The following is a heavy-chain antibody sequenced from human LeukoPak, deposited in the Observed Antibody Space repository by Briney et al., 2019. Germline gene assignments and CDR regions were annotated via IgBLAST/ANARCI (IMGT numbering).Heavy chain of an antibody. CDR2: MNPNSGNT. D-gene: IGHD6-19*01. V-gene: IGHV1-8*03. CDR1: GYTFTSYD. Sequence: ASVKVSCKASGYTFTSYDINWVRQATGQGLEWMGWMNPNSGNTGYAQKFQGRVTITRNTSISTAYMELSSLRSEDTAVYYCARARRYSSGRYRGYYYYYYMDVWGKGTTVTVSS. CDR3: ARARRYSSGRYRGYYYYYYMDV. J-gene: IGHJ6*03.